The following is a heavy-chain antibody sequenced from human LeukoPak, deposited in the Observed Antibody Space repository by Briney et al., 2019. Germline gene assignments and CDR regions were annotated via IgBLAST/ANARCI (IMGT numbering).Heavy chain of an antibody. Sequence: SETLSLTCTVSGGSISSNKYYWGWIRQPPGKGLEWIGSIYYSGSTYYNPSLKSRVTISVDTAKNQFSLKLSSVTAADTAVYYCATPYSGGYHGLDIWGQGTMVTVSS. CDR1: GGSISSNKYY. V-gene: IGHV4-39*01. CDR3: ATPYSGGYHGLDI. J-gene: IGHJ3*02. D-gene: IGHD1-26*01. CDR2: IYYSGST.